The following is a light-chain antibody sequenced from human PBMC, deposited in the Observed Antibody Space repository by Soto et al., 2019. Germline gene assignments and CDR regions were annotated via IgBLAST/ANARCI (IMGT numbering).Light chain of an antibody. Sequence: EIVLKQSAAALSSFTGDRVTLSCRASRYINTRLAWYQHRPGQAPRLLIYQTSIRAAGIPARFSASGSGTDFTLTISDVQPEDFALYYCHQRQSRPRTFGQRTNVDI. CDR3: HQRQSRPRT. CDR2: QTS. V-gene: IGKV3-11*01. J-gene: IGKJ1*01. CDR1: RYINTR.